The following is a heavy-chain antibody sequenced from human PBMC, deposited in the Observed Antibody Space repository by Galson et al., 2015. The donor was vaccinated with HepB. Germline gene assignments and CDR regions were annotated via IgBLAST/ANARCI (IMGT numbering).Heavy chain of an antibody. J-gene: IGHJ6*02. CDR2: ISSSGSTI. CDR1: GFTFSSYE. CDR3: ARVSGSGSYSNYYYGMDV. Sequence: SLRLSCAASGFTFSSYEMNWVRQAPGKGLEWVSYISSSGSTIYYADSVKGRFTISRDNAKNSLYLQMNSLRAEDTAVYYCARVSGSGSYSNYYYGMDVWGQGTTVTVSS. D-gene: IGHD3-10*01. V-gene: IGHV3-48*03.